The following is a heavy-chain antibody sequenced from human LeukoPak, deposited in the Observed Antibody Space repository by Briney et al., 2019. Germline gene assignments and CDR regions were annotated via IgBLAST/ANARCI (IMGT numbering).Heavy chain of an antibody. CDR1: GFTFSSYG. CDR2: IRSKTDGGTT. V-gene: IGHV3-15*01. CDR3: TTIAPAGGGYDY. D-gene: IGHD6-13*01. Sequence: GGSLRLSCAASGFTFSSYGMSWVRQAPGKGLECVGRIRSKTDGGTTDYAAAVKGRFTISRDDSKNTLYLQMNSLKTDDTAVYYCTTIAPAGGGYDYWGQGTLVTVSS. J-gene: IGHJ4*02.